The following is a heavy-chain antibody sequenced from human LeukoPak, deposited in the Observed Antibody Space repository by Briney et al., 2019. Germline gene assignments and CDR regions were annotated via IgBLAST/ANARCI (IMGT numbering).Heavy chain of an antibody. CDR1: GGSISSSNW. V-gene: IGHV4-4*02. D-gene: IGHD3-22*01. CDR2: IYHSGST. CDR3: ATTPPHGMAANYYGY. J-gene: IGHJ4*02. Sequence: PSGTLSLTCAVSGGSISSSNWWSWVRQPPGKGLEWIGKIYHSGSTNYNPSLKSRVTISVDKSKSQFSLKLTSVTAADTAVYYCATTPPHGMAANYYGYWGQGTLVTVSS.